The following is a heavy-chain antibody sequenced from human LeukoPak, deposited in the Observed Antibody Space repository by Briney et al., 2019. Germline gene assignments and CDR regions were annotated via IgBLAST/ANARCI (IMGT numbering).Heavy chain of an antibody. CDR2: ISAYNGNT. CDR1: GYTFTSYD. D-gene: IGHD1-1*01. Sequence: GASVKVSCKASGYTFTSYDINWVRQATGQGLEWMGWISAYNGNTNCAQKLQGRVTMATDTSTSTAYMELRSLRSDDTAVYYCARDTTGFDYWGQGTLVTVSS. J-gene: IGHJ4*02. V-gene: IGHV1-18*01. CDR3: ARDTTGFDY.